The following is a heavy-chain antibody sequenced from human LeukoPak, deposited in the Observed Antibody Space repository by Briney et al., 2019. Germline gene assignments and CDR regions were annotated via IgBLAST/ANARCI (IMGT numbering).Heavy chain of an antibody. J-gene: IGHJ4*02. CDR3: ARTGVAYDFDY. CDR2: ISSSSGHI. V-gene: IGHV3-21*01. D-gene: IGHD7-27*01. CDR1: GGSISSYY. Sequence: PSETLSLTCTVSGGSISSYYWSWVRQAPGKGLEWVSSISSSSGHIHYADSVKGRFTISRDNAKNSLYLQMNNVRTEDTAVYYCARTGVAYDFDYWGQGTLVTVSS.